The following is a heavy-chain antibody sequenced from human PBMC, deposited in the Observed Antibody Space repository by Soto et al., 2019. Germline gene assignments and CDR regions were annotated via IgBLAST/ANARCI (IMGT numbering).Heavy chain of an antibody. V-gene: IGHV4-31*03. CDR1: GDSISSTNNY. CDR3: ARTVCSSASCYGYYYYGLDV. Sequence: QVQLQESGPGLVKPSQTLSLTCTVSGDSISSTNNYWSWIRQHPGKGLEWIGYIYYSGSTYYNPSLKSRPAISVDTSKNQFSLKLSSVTAVDTAVYYCARTVCSSASCYGYYYYGLDVWGQGTTVTVSS. J-gene: IGHJ6*02. D-gene: IGHD2-2*01. CDR2: IYYSGST.